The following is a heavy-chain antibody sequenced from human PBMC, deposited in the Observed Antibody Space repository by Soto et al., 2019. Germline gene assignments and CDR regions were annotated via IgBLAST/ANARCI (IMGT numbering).Heavy chain of an antibody. CDR1: GYTFTSYG. CDR2: ISAYNGNT. Sequence: ASVTVSCKASGYTFTSYGIIWVRQAPGQGLEWMGWISAYNGNTNYAQKLQGRVTMTTDTSTSTAYMELRSLRSDDTAVYYCARDGPWEYDSDAFDIWGQGTMVTVSS. J-gene: IGHJ3*02. D-gene: IGHD1-26*01. V-gene: IGHV1-18*01. CDR3: ARDGPWEYDSDAFDI.